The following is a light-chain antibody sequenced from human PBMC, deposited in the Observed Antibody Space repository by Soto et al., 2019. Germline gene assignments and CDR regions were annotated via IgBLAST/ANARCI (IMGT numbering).Light chain of an antibody. Sequence: QSVLTQPASVSGSPGQSITIYCTGTSSDVGGYNYVSWYQHYPGRAPKLIIYEVSDRPSGVSTRFSASRSGNTASLTISGLQAEDEAHYYCSSYTTNNTPVFGGGTKVTVL. CDR1: SSDVGGYNY. J-gene: IGLJ2*01. V-gene: IGLV2-14*01. CDR2: EVS. CDR3: SSYTTNNTPV.